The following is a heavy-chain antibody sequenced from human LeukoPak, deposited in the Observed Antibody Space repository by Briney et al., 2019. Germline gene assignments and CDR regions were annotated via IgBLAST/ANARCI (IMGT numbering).Heavy chain of an antibody. CDR1: GGSFSGYY. J-gene: IGHJ1*01. CDR3: ARYGYSSGRLGYFQH. D-gene: IGHD6-19*01. CDR2: INHRGST. V-gene: IGHV4-34*01. Sequence: SETLSLTCAVYGGSFSGYYWSWIRQPPGKGLEWIGEINHRGSTNYNPSLKSRVTISVDTSKNQFSLKLSSVTAADTAVYYCARYGYSSGRLGYFQHWGQGTLVTVSS.